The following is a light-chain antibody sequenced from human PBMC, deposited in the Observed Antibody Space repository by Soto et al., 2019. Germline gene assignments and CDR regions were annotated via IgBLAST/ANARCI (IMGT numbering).Light chain of an antibody. Sequence: DIQMTQSPPTLSASVGDRVTITCRASQSIGSWLAWYQQKPGKAPKLLIYKASTLESGVPSRFSGSRSGTEFTLTISSLQPDDFATYYCQQYNSYPWTFGQGTKVEIK. J-gene: IGKJ1*01. V-gene: IGKV1-5*03. CDR2: KAS. CDR1: QSIGSW. CDR3: QQYNSYPWT.